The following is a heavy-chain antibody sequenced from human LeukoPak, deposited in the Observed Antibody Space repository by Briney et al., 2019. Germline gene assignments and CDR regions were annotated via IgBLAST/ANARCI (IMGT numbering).Heavy chain of an antibody. CDR3: SKMGDILTGYPYYFDY. V-gene: IGHV3-23*01. D-gene: IGHD3-9*01. CDR1: GITLSTYA. Sequence: GGSLRLSCAASGITLSTYAVSWVRQAPGKGLEWVSSISGSGGSTNYADSVKGRFTISRDNSKNTLYLQMNSLRAEDTAVYYCSKMGDILTGYPYYFDYWGQGTLVTVSS. CDR2: ISGSGGST. J-gene: IGHJ4*02.